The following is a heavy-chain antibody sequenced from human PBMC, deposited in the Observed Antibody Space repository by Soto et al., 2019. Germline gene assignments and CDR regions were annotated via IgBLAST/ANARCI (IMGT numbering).Heavy chain of an antibody. CDR2: INPNSGGT. CDR1: GYTFTGYY. CDR3: ASSLPGIAAAGTFYYFDY. J-gene: IGHJ4*02. V-gene: IGHV1-2*04. D-gene: IGHD6-13*01. Sequence: ASVKVSCKASGYTFTGYYMHWVRQAPGQGLEWMGWINPNSGGTNYAQKFQGWVTMTRDTSISTAYMELSRLRSDDTAVYYCASSLPGIAAAGTFYYFDYWGQGTLVTVSS.